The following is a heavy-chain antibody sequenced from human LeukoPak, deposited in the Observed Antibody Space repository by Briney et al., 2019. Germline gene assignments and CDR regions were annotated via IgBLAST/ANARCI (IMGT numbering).Heavy chain of an antibody. V-gene: IGHV3-30*04. Sequence: PGGSLRLSCAASGFTFSSYAMHWVRQAPGKGLEWVAVISYDGSNKYYADSVKGRFTISRDNSKNTLYLQMNSLRAEDTAVYYCARIRIAAGDFDYWGQGTLVTVSS. CDR3: ARIRIAAGDFDY. J-gene: IGHJ4*02. D-gene: IGHD6-25*01. CDR2: ISYDGSNK. CDR1: GFTFSSYA.